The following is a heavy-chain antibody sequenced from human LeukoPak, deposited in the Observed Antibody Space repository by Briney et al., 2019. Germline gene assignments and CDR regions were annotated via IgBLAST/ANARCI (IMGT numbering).Heavy chain of an antibody. CDR3: AREWGIQLWSGGFSGDY. Sequence: GGSLRLSCAASGFTFSNYWMHWVRQAPGKGLVWVSRIKSDGSRTDYADSVKGRFTISRDNAKNSLYLQMNSLRAEDTAVYYCAREWGIQLWSGGFSGDYWGQGTLVTVSS. J-gene: IGHJ4*02. CDR1: GFTFSNYW. D-gene: IGHD5-18*01. V-gene: IGHV3-74*01. CDR2: IKSDGSRT.